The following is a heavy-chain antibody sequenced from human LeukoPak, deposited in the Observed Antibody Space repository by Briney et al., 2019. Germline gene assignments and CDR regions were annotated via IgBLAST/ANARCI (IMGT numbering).Heavy chain of an antibody. CDR1: RFTFSSYA. D-gene: IGHD6-13*01. Sequence: GGSLRLSCAASRFTFSSYAMSWVRQAPGNGLEWVSAISGSGGSTYYADSVKGRFTISRDNSKNTLYLQMNSLRAEDTAVYYCAKDQVPTLIAAAGGYFDYWGQGIVVTVSS. CDR3: AKDQVPTLIAAAGGYFDY. V-gene: IGHV3-23*01. CDR2: ISGSGGST. J-gene: IGHJ4*02.